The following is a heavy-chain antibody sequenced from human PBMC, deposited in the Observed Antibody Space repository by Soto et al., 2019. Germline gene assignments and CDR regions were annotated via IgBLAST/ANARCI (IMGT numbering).Heavy chain of an antibody. CDR2: ITSLSSYI. CDR1: GFTFNTYS. CDR3: ARPAETWFGELFDYMDV. Sequence: GGSLRLSCVASGFTFNTYSMNWVRQAPGKGLELVSYITSLSSYIHYTDSVKGRFTISRDNAKNSLYLQMNNLRAEDTAVYYCARPAETWFGELFDYMDVWGKGTTVTVSS. D-gene: IGHD3-10*01. V-gene: IGHV3-21*01. J-gene: IGHJ6*03.